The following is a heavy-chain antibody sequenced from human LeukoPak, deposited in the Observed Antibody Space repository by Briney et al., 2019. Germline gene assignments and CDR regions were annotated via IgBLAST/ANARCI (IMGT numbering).Heavy chain of an antibody. D-gene: IGHD3-3*02. CDR3: ARDSQHLNFDH. V-gene: IGHV3-7*04. CDR1: GFTFSNYW. Sequence: GGSLRLSCAASGFTFSNYWMNWVRQAPGKGLEWVANIKEDGSEKYYVDSVKGRFTISRDNAKNSLYLQMDSLRAEDTAVYYCARDSQHLNFDHWGQGALVTVSS. CDR2: IKEDGSEK. J-gene: IGHJ4*02.